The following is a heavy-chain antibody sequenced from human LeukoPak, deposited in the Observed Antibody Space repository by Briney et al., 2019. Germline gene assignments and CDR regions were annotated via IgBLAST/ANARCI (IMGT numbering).Heavy chain of an antibody. CDR1: GGSISSYY. D-gene: IGHD3-3*01. J-gene: IGHJ5*02. V-gene: IGHV4-59*01. CDR2: IYYSGST. Sequence: PSETLSLTCTVSGGSISSYYWSWIRQPPGKGLEWMGYIYYSGSTHYNPPLKSRVTISVDTSKNQFSLKLSSVTAADTAVYYCARGEYYGFWSGYQLNWFDPWGQGTLVTASS. CDR3: ARGEYYGFWSGYQLNWFDP.